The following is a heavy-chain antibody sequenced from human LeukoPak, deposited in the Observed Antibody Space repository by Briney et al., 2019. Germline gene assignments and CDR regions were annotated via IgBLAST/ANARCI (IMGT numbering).Heavy chain of an antibody. V-gene: IGHV4-34*01. CDR2: IHHGGST. J-gene: IGHJ4*02. CDR3: ARGRYSTGWYGFDY. Sequence: PSETLSLTCAVYGESFSGYYWSWTRQPPGKGLEWIGEIHHGGSTNHNPSLKSRVTISVDTSKNQFSLKLSSVTAADTAVYYCARGRYSTGWYGFDYWGQGTLVTVSS. CDR1: GESFSGYY. D-gene: IGHD6-19*01.